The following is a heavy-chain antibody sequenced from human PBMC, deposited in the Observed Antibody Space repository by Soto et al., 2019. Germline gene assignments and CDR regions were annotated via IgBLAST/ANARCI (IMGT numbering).Heavy chain of an antibody. CDR2: IYSGVTT. Sequence: ELQLVESGGGLVQPGGSLRLSCIVSGFTVSSSYMSWVRQGPGKGLEWVSIIYSGVTTYYADSVKGRFTISRDSSKNTLYVQMNSLRAENTSVYYCARLVKYGDYPDYFDYWGQGTLVTVSS. V-gene: IGHV3-66*04. D-gene: IGHD4-17*01. J-gene: IGHJ4*02. CDR3: ARLVKYGDYPDYFDY. CDR1: GFTVSSSY.